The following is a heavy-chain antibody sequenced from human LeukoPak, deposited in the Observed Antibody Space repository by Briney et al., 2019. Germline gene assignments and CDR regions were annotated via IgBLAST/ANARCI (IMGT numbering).Heavy chain of an antibody. CDR2: IYHSGST. Sequence: SETLSLTCAVSGGSISSSNWWSWVRQPPGKGLEWIGEIYHSGSTNYNPSLKSRVTISVDKSKNQFSLKLSSVTAADTAVYYCARAYSSGHNWFDPWGQGTLVTVSS. D-gene: IGHD6-19*01. CDR3: ARAYSSGHNWFDP. CDR1: GGSISSSNW. V-gene: IGHV4-4*02. J-gene: IGHJ5*02.